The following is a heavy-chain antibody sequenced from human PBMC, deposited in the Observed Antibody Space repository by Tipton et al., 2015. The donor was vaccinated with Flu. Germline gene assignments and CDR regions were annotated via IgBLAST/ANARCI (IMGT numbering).Heavy chain of an antibody. V-gene: IGHV4-31*01. CDR1: GGSISSGGYY. CDR3: ARAPGDYYGSGTYFDY. Sequence: TLSLTCTVSGGSISSGGYYWSWIRQHPGKGLEWIGYIYYSGRTYYNPSLKSLVTISVDTSKNQFSLKLSSVTAADTAVYYCARAPGDYYGSGTYFDYWGQGTLVTVSS. CDR2: IYYSGRT. D-gene: IGHD3-10*01. J-gene: IGHJ4*02.